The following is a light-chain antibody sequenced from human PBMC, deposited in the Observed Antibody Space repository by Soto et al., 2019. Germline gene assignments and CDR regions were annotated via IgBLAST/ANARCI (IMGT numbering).Light chain of an antibody. V-gene: IGLV2-14*01. CDR1: SSDVGGYNY. CDR3: SSYTSGSTLV. CDR2: DVS. J-gene: IGLJ2*01. Sequence: QPVLTQPASVSGSPGPSITISCTGTSSDVGGYNYVSWYQQHPGKAPKLMIYDVSNRPSGVSNRFSGSKSGNTASLTISGRQAEDEADYYCSSYTSGSTLVFGGGTKLTVL.